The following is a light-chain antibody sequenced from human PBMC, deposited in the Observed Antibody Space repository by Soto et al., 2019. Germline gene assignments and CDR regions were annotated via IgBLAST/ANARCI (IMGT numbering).Light chain of an antibody. J-gene: IGLJ1*01. V-gene: IGLV1-51*01. CDR2: DNF. CDR1: TSNIGNNY. Sequence: QSVLTQPPSVSAAPGQKVTISCSGGTSNIGNNYVSWYQQFPGTAPKRIIYDNFKRASGIPDRFSGSKSGTSATLVITGLQTGDEADYYCGTWDSKLSAVFGTGTKLTVL. CDR3: GTWDSKLSAV.